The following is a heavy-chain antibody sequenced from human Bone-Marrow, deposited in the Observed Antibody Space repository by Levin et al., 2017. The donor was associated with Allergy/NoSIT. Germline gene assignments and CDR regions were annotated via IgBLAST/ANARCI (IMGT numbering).Heavy chain of an antibody. CDR1: GFTXDEYA. CDR2: INWNSGSI. J-gene: IGHJ4*02. D-gene: IGHD6-13*01. V-gene: IGHV3-9*01. Sequence: LSLTCAASGFTXDEYAMDGVRQAHGKGLEWVSGINWNSGSIGYADSVKGRFTISRDNAKNSLYLQMNSLRAEDTALYYCAKDSKAAAGYGGGFDYWGQGTLVTVSS. CDR3: AKDSKAAAGYGGGFDY.